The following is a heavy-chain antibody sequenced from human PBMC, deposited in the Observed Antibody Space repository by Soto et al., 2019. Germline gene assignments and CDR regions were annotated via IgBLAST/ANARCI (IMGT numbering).Heavy chain of an antibody. D-gene: IGHD3-10*01. CDR1: SGSISSSSYY. V-gene: IGHV4-39*01. CDR3: ARHGWGYYYYYMDV. J-gene: IGHJ6*03. CDR2: IYYSGST. Sequence: SETLSLTCTVSSGSISSSSYYWGWIRQPPGKGLEWIGSIYYSGSTYYNPSLKSRVTISVDTSKNQFSLKLSSVTAADTAVYYCARHGWGYYYYYMDVWGKGTTVTVSS.